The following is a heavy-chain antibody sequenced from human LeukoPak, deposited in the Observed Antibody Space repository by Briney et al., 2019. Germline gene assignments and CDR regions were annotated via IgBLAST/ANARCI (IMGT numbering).Heavy chain of an antibody. D-gene: IGHD4-17*01. J-gene: IGHJ4*02. CDR2: INTNTGNP. CDR3: ARGGDTVTTPFDY. CDR1: GYTFTNFG. V-gene: IGHV7-4-1*02. Sequence: ASVKVSCKASGYTFTNFGINWVRQAPGQGLEWVGWINTNTGNPSYVQGFAGRFVFSLDTSVSTAYLQISSLKAEDTAVYYCARGGDTVTTPFDYWGQGTLVTVSS.